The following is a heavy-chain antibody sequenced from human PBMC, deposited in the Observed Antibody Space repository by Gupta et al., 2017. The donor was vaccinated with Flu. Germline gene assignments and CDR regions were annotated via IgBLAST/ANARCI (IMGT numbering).Heavy chain of an antibody. CDR1: GGSISSSSYY. Sequence: QLQLQESGPGLGKPSGTLSLTSTVPGGSISSSSYYWGWIRQPPGKGLEWIGSIYYSGSTYYNPSLKSRVTISVDTSKNQFSLKLSSVTAADTAVYYCARSGLAAAGTDFDYWGQGTLVTVSS. D-gene: IGHD6-13*01. V-gene: IGHV4-39*01. J-gene: IGHJ4*02. CDR2: IYYSGST. CDR3: ARSGLAAAGTDFDY.